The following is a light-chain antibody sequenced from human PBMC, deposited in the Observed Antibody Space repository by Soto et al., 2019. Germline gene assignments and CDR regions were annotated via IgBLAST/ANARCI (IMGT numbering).Light chain of an antibody. J-gene: IGLJ1*01. V-gene: IGLV2-14*01. Sequence: QSALTQPASVSGSPGQSITISCTGTSSDVGGYKFVSWYQQHPGKVPKLLIYEVTNRPSGVSNRFSGSKSGNTASLTISGLQAEDGADYYCSSYAGSSPLYAFGTGTKVTVL. CDR1: SSDVGGYKF. CDR3: SSYAGSSPLYA. CDR2: EVT.